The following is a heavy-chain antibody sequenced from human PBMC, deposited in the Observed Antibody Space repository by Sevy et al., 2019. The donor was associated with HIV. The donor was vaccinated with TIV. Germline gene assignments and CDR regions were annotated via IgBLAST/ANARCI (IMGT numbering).Heavy chain of an antibody. CDR2: IKSKIDGETT. V-gene: IGHV3-15*01. CDR3: ATAPGDYDSAPFDY. Sequence: GGCLRLSCAVSGLTFNNAWMNWVRQAPGTGLQWVGLIKSKIDGETTDYAAPVKGRFTISRDDSKNTLFLQMNSLKIEDTAVYYCATAPGDYDSAPFDYWGPGTLVTVSS. CDR1: GLTFNNAW. J-gene: IGHJ4*02. D-gene: IGHD3-9*01.